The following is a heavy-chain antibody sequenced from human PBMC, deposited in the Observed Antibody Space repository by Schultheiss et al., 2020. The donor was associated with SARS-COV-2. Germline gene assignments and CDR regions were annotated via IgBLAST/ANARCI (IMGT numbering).Heavy chain of an antibody. CDR2: IVVGSGNT. V-gene: IGHV1-58*02. CDR1: GGTFSSYA. J-gene: IGHJ6*02. D-gene: IGHD5-12*01. Sequence: SVKVSCKASGGTFSSYAISWVRQARGHRPEWIGWIVVGSGNTNYAEKFHGRVSLTTDMSTITAYMELTSLTFEDTAVYYCAAEDPSFYSGYDYAYPYPGMDVWGQGTTVTVSS. CDR3: AAEDPSFYSGYDYAYPYPGMDV.